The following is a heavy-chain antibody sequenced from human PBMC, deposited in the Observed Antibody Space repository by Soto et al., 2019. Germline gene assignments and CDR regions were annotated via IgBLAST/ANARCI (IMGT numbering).Heavy chain of an antibody. V-gene: IGHV3-23*01. D-gene: IGHD4-4*01. Sequence: GGSLRLSCAASGFTFTTYNMNWVRQAPGKGLEWVSALSGSGGMTYYADSVKGRFTISRDNSRNTLDLQMNSLTAEDTAVYYCAKGWGFSNYYFDYWGQGALVTVSS. J-gene: IGHJ4*02. CDR1: GFTFTTYN. CDR2: LSGSGGMT. CDR3: AKGWGFSNYYFDY.